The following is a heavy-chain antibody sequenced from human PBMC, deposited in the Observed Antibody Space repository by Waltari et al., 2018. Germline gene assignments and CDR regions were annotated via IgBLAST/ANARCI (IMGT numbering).Heavy chain of an antibody. V-gene: IGHV4-34*02. J-gene: IGHJ6*02. CDR3: ARGRRESVWVGELLYYHYYGMDV. CDR1: GGSFSDYC. CDR2: MVHSGST. Sequence: QVQLQQRGTGLLKTSRTLSLTCDVSGGSFSDYCWTWIRQVPGKGLEWIGEMVHSGSTSYTPSLRGRITISLDTSKNQFSLRLNSVTAADTAVYYCARGRRESVWVGELLYYHYYGMDVWGQGTTVSVSS. D-gene: IGHD3-10*01.